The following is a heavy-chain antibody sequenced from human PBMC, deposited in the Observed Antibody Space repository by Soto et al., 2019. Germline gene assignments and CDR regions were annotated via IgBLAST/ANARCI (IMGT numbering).Heavy chain of an antibody. CDR3: AKDHLTAGGTFWFDP. V-gene: IGHV3-23*01. Sequence: EVQLLESGGGLVQPGGSLRLSCAASGFTFSTYPMGWVRQAPGKGLEWVSAISGSGGNTYYADSVRGRFTISRDNSKNPLYLQMSSLRAEDTAVYYCAKDHLTAGGTFWFDPRGQGTLVTVSS. CDR1: GFTFSTYP. D-gene: IGHD6-13*01. CDR2: ISGSGGNT. J-gene: IGHJ5*02.